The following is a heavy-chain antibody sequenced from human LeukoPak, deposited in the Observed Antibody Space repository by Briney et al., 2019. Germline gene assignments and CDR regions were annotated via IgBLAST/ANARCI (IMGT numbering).Heavy chain of an antibody. CDR2: IYYSGST. J-gene: IGHJ3*02. D-gene: IGHD6-19*01. V-gene: IGHV4-39*01. CDR3: ARTGPGYSSGYDAFDI. CDR1: GGSISSSSYY. Sequence: PSETLSLTCTVSGGSISSSSYYWGWIRQPPGKGLEWIGSIYYSGSTYYNPSLKSRVTISVDTSKNQFSLKLSSVTAADTAVYYCARTGPGYSSGYDAFDIWGQGTMVTVSS.